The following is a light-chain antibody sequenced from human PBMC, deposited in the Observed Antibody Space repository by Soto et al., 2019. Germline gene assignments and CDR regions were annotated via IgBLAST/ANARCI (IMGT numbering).Light chain of an antibody. CDR2: DVS. V-gene: IGLV2-8*01. CDR1: SSDVGGYDY. CDR3: SSYTGTNAYVL. J-gene: IGLJ2*01. Sequence: QSVLTQPPSASGSPGQSVTISCTGTSSDVGGYDYVSWYQRHPGKAPKLLIYDVSKRPSGVPDRFSGSKSGNTASLTVSGLHADDEADYYCSSYTGTNAYVLFGGGTKLTVL.